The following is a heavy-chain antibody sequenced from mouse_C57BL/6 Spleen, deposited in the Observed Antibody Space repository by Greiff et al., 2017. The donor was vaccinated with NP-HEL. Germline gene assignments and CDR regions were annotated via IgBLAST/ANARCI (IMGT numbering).Heavy chain of an antibody. CDR1: GYAFSSSW. Sequence: QVQLQQSGPELVKPGASVKISCKASGYAFSSSWMNWVKQRPGKGLEWIGRIYPGDGDTNYNGKFKGKATLTADKSSSTAYMQLSSLTSEDSAVHFCASLYYDYDGDWYFDVWGTGTTVTVSS. V-gene: IGHV1-82*01. J-gene: IGHJ1*03. D-gene: IGHD2-4*01. CDR2: IYPGDGDT. CDR3: ASLYYDYDGDWYFDV.